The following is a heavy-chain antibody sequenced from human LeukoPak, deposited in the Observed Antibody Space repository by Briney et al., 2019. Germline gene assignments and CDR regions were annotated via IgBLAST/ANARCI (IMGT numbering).Heavy chain of an antibody. Sequence: GGSLRLSCVASGFTVSSKYMSWVRQAPGKGLEWVSIIYSDGTSYYADSVKGRFTISRDNSKNTLYLQMNSLRAEDTAVYYCAKDPYGSGRGDWFDPWGQGTLVTVSS. CDR3: AKDPYGSGRGDWFDP. CDR2: IYSDGTS. V-gene: IGHV3-53*05. J-gene: IGHJ5*02. CDR1: GFTVSSKY. D-gene: IGHD3-10*01.